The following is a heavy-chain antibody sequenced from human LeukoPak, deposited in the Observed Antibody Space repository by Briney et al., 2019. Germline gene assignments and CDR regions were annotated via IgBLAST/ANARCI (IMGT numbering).Heavy chain of an antibody. CDR3: ARVGNDYGDYGIDY. CDR2: IWYDGSNK. V-gene: IGHV3-33*01. CDR1: GFTFSSYG. J-gene: IGHJ4*02. Sequence: GRSLRLSCAASGFTFSSYGMQWVRQAPGKGLEWVAVIWYDGSNKYYADSVKGRFTISRGNSKNTLCLHMDSLRAEDTAVYYCARVGNDYGDYGIDYWGQGALVTVSS. D-gene: IGHD4-17*01.